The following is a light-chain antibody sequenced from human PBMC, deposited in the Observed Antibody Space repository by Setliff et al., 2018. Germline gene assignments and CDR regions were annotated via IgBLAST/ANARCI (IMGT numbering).Light chain of an antibody. V-gene: IGLV2-11*01. CDR1: SSDVGAYVH. J-gene: IGLJ2*01. Sequence: QSVLSQPRSVSGSPGQSVTISCTGTSSDVGAYVHVSWYQQHPDTAPKLILYDVNNRPSGVPDRFSGSKFGNTASLTISGLHTEDEADYYCCSYAGIHTLIFGGGTKVTVL. CDR3: CSYAGIHTLI. CDR2: DVN.